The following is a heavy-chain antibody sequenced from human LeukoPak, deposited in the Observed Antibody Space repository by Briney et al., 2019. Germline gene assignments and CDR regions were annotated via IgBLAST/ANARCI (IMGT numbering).Heavy chain of an antibody. D-gene: IGHD2-15*01. CDR3: AKDPRYSGYFDY. V-gene: IGHV3-66*01. CDR1: GFTVGGNY. CDR2: IYSGGTT. J-gene: IGHJ4*02. Sequence: PGGSLRLSCVLSGFTVGGNYMSWVRQAPGRGLEWVSTIYSGGTTYYADAVKGRFIISRDNSKNTLFLQMNSLRAEDTAIYYCAKDPRYSGYFDYWGQGTLVTVSS.